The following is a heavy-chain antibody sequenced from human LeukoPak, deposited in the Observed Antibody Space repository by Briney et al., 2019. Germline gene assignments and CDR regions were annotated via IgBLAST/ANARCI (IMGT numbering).Heavy chain of an antibody. V-gene: IGHV4-59*02. CDR2: VYYSGST. Sequence: PSETLSLTCTVSGGSVSSHYWSWIRQPPGKGLGWIGYVYYSGSTNYNPSLKSRVTISVDTSKNQFSLKLSSVTAADTAVYYCARGGRSGYSHHYYFDYWGQGTLVTVSS. J-gene: IGHJ4*02. CDR3: ARGGRSGYSHHYYFDY. D-gene: IGHD3-22*01. CDR1: GGSVSSHY.